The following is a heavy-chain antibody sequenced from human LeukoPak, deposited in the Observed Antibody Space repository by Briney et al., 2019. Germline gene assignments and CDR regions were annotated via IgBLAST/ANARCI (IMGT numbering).Heavy chain of an antibody. J-gene: IGHJ6*04. CDR3: ARFTYTTRPSDV. CDR1: GGSISGYY. Sequence: SETLSLTCSVSGGSISGYYWSWIRQPPGQTLEWIVYIYSSGSTNYNPSLQSRVTMSVDTSMNQFSLRLRSVTAADTAVYYCARFTYTTRPSDVWGKGTTVTVSS. D-gene: IGHD3-16*01. V-gene: IGHV4-4*09. CDR2: IYSSGST.